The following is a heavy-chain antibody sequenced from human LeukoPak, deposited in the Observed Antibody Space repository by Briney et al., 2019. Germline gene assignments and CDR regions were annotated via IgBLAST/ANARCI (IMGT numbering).Heavy chain of an antibody. CDR3: AKRRGIVGATPFDY. V-gene: IGHV3-53*01. D-gene: IGHD1-26*01. J-gene: IGHJ4*02. CDR1: GFTVSSNY. CDR2: IYSGGST. Sequence: PGGSLRLSCAASGFTVSSNYMSWVRQAPGKGLEWVSVIYSGGSTYYADSVKGRFTISRDNSKNTLYLQMNSLRAEDTAVYYCAKRRGIVGATPFDYWGQGTLVTVSS.